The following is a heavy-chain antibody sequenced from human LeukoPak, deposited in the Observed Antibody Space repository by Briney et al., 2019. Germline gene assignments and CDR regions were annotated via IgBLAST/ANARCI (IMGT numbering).Heavy chain of an antibody. CDR2: LHSTGNNK. Sequence: GGSLRLSCAASGFTISSHGMHGFRQAPGKGLEWVAFLHSTGNNKYYADVVKGRFAISRDNSKNTLHLQMNSLRPEDTAVYYCARSFSAREYFEHWGQGTLVTVSS. CDR1: GFTISSHG. V-gene: IGHV3-30*02. D-gene: IGHD6-6*01. CDR3: ARSFSAREYFEH. J-gene: IGHJ1*01.